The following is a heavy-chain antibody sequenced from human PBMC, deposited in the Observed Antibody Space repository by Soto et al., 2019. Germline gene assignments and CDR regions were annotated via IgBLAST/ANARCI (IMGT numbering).Heavy chain of an antibody. V-gene: IGHV1-58*01. CDR2: IVVGSGNT. CDR3: AADRGDGYNSGDY. D-gene: IGHD5-12*01. Sequence: SVKVSCKASGFTFTSSAVQWVRQARGQRLEWIGWIVVGSGNTNYAQKFQERVTITRDMSTSTAYMELSSLRSEDTAVYYCAADRGDGYNSGDYWGQGTLVTVSS. J-gene: IGHJ4*02. CDR1: GFTFTSSA.